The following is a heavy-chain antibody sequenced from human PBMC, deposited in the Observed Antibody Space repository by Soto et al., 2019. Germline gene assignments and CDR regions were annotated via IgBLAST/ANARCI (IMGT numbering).Heavy chain of an antibody. CDR2: IYSGGST. CDR3: ARDARDGYNSSPDAFDI. CDR1: VFTVSSNY. D-gene: IGHD5-12*01. V-gene: IGHV3-53*01. J-gene: IGHJ3*02. Sequence: GWSLRLSCASSVFTVSSNYMSWVRQAPGKGLEWVSVIYSGGSTYYADSVKGRFTISRDNSKNTLYLQMNSLRAEDTAVYYCARDARDGYNSSPDAFDIWGQGTMVT.